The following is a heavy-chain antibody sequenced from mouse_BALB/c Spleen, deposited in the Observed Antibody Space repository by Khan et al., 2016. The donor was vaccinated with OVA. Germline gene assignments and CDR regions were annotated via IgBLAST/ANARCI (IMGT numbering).Heavy chain of an antibody. CDR3: ARGNYYGYAMDY. CDR2: ISYSGST. D-gene: IGHD1-1*01. Sequence: EVQLQESGPGLVKPSQSLSLTCTVTGCSITSNYAWNWIRQFPGNKLEWMGYISYSGSTNYNPSLKSRISITRDTSKNQFFLQLNSVTTEDTATYYCARGNYYGYAMDYWGQGTSITVSS. J-gene: IGHJ4*01. CDR1: GCSITSNYA. V-gene: IGHV3-2*02.